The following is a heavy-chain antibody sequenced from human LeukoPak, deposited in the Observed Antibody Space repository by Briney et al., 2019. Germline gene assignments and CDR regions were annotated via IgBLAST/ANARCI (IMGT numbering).Heavy chain of an antibody. Sequence: PGGSLRLSCAASGFTFSTYAMSWVRQAPGQGLEWVSSINGDGGSTYYAESVKGGFTVSRDNSKNTLYLQMDSLRAEDTAVYYCAKRPDCSTTNCFRFEYWGQGTLVTVSS. CDR1: GFTFSTYA. J-gene: IGHJ4*02. V-gene: IGHV3-23*01. CDR2: INGDGGST. CDR3: AKRPDCSTTNCFRFEY. D-gene: IGHD2-2*01.